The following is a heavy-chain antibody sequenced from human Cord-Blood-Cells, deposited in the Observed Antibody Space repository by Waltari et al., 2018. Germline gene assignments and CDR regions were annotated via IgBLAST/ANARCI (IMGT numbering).Heavy chain of an antibody. CDR3: ARGYCSGGSCYDY. Sequence: EVQLVESGGGLVQPGGSLRLSCAASGFTFSSYWMHWVRQAPGKGLVGVSRINSGGSSTSYADSVKGRFTISRDNAKNTLYLQMNSLRAEDTAVYYCARGYCSGGSCYDYWGQGTLVTVSS. CDR2: INSGGSST. CDR1: GFTFSSYW. D-gene: IGHD2-15*01. V-gene: IGHV3-74*01. J-gene: IGHJ4*02.